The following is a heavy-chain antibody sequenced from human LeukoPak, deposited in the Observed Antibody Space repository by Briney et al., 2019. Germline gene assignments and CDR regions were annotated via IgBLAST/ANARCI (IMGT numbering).Heavy chain of an antibody. V-gene: IGHV1-69*13. J-gene: IGHJ3*02. CDR2: IIPIFGTA. CDR1: GGTFSSYA. Sequence: GASVKVSCKASGGTFSSYAISWVRQAPGQGLEWMGGIIPIFGTANYAQKFQGRVTITADESTSTAYMELSSLRSEDTAVYYCARVVVGVFDIWGQGKMATVSP. CDR3: ARVVVGVFDI. D-gene: IGHD2-15*01.